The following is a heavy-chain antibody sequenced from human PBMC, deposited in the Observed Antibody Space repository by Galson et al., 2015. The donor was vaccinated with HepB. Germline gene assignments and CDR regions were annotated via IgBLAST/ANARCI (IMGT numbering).Heavy chain of an antibody. D-gene: IGHD1-26*01. V-gene: IGHV1-58*02. CDR3: AAGIVGTTTPDFDS. J-gene: IGHJ4*02. Sequence: SVKVSCKASGFNFTSSAMRWVRQARGQRLEWMGWIVVGSGNTKDAQKFQERVTITRDMSTRTAYMELSSLRSEDTAVYYCAAGIVGTTTPDFDSWGQGTLVTVSS. CDR1: GFNFTSSA. CDR2: IVVGSGNT.